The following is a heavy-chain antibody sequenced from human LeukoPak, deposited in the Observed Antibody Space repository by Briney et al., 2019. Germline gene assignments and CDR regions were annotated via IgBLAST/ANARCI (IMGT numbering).Heavy chain of an antibody. CDR1: GYSISSGHY. V-gene: IGHV4-38-2*02. D-gene: IGHD3-10*01. J-gene: IGHJ5*02. CDR2: MFHSGST. Sequence: SETLSLTCTVSGYSISSGHYWGWIRQPPGKGLEWIGSMFHSGSTYYNPPLKSRVTISEDTSKNQFSLKLRSVTAADTAVYYCARGPRFGELLWHWFDPWGQGTLVTVSS. CDR3: ARGPRFGELLWHWFDP.